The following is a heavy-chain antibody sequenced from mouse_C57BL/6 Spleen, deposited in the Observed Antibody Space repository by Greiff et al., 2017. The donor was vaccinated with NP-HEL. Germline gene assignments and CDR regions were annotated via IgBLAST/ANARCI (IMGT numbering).Heavy chain of an antibody. CDR3: AMGGLSCMITRYFDD. V-gene: IGHV5-4*01. J-gene: IGHJ2*01. D-gene: IGHD2-4*01. Sequence: EVQVVESGGGLVKPGGSLKLSCAASGFTFSSYAMSWVRQTPEKRLEWVATISDGGSYTYYPDNVKGRFTISRDNAKNNLYLQMSHLKSEDTAMYDCAMGGLSCMITRYFDDWGQGTTLTVSS. CDR1: GFTFSSYA. CDR2: ISDGGSYT.